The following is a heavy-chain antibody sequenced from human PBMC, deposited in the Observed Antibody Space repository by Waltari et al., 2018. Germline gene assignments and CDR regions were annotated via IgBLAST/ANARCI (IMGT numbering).Heavy chain of an antibody. Sequence: EVQLVESGGGLVQPGGSLRLSCAASGFTLGGFWMSWVRQSPGKGPEWVANIMTDGSEEYYVDSVRGRFTISRDNAKNSLYLQMNSLRPEDTAVYYCARELIVVVVAATPYWGQGTLVTVSS. D-gene: IGHD2-15*01. J-gene: IGHJ4*02. V-gene: IGHV3-7*01. CDR2: IMTDGSEE. CDR1: GFTLGGFW. CDR3: ARELIVVVVAATPY.